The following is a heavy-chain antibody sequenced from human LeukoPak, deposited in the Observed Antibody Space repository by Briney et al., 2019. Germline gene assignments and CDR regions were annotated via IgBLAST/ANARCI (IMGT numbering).Heavy chain of an antibody. CDR1: GFTFSTYE. J-gene: IGHJ4*02. Sequence: GGSLRLSCAASGFTFSTYEINWVRQAPGKGLEWVSAISGSGSGGSTYYADSVKGRFTISRDNSKNTLYLQMNSLRAEDTAVYYCAESSSGFDYWGQGTLVTVSS. V-gene: IGHV3-23*01. D-gene: IGHD1-1*01. CDR3: AESSSGFDY. CDR2: ISGSGSGGST.